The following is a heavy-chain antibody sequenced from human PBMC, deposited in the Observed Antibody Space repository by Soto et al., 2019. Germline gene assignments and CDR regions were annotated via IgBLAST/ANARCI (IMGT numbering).Heavy chain of an antibody. CDR3: ASEGIAVAGPDTFDY. CDR1: GGSISSSSYY. Sequence: SETLSLTCTVSGGSISSSSYYWGWIRQPPGKGLEWIGSIYYSGSTYYNPSLKSRVTISVDTSKNQFSLKLSSVTAADTAVYYCASEGIAVAGPDTFDYWGQGTLVTVS. J-gene: IGHJ4*02. V-gene: IGHV4-39*01. CDR2: IYYSGST. D-gene: IGHD6-19*01.